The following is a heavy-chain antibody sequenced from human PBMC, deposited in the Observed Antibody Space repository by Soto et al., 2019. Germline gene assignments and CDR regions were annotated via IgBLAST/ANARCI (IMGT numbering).Heavy chain of an antibody. V-gene: IGHV4-59*01. CDR2: IYYSGST. Sequence: SETLSLTCTVSGGSISSYYWSWIRQPTGKGLEWIGYIYYSGSTNYNPSLKSRVTISVDTSKNQFSLKLSSVTAADTAVYYCARDHVSRTGAKREHPGGTYYFDYWGQGTLVTVSS. D-gene: IGHD7-27*01. CDR3: ARDHVSRTGAKREHPGGTYYFDY. J-gene: IGHJ4*02. CDR1: GGSISSYY.